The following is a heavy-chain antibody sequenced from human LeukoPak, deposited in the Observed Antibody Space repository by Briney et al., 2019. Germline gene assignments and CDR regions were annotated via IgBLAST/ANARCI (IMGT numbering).Heavy chain of an antibody. CDR2: MYHSGNT. CDR1: GYSISSGSY. D-gene: IGHD6-6*01. J-gene: IGHJ4*02. V-gene: IGHV4-38-2*02. CDR3: ARAYSSSSIFDY. Sequence: PSETLSLTCTVSGYSISSGSYWGWIRQPPGKGLEWIGTMYHSGNTYYNPSLKSRVTISVDTSKNQISLKLTCLNAADTAVYYCARAYSSSSIFDYWGQGTLVTVSS.